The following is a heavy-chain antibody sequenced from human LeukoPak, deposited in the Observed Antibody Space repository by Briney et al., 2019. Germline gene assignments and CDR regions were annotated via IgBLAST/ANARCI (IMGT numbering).Heavy chain of an antibody. CDR1: GGTFSSYA. J-gene: IGHJ4*02. CDR3: ARGPLYYDLSTGYPPSEMYYFDY. CDR2: IIPIFATP. Sequence: SVKVSCKASGGTFSSYAVSWVRQAPGQGLEWIGGIIPIFATPDYAQKFRGRVSITTDESTSTAYMELSSLRSEDTALYYCARGPLYYDLSTGYPPSEMYYFDYWGQGTLVTVFS. D-gene: IGHD3-9*01. V-gene: IGHV1-69*05.